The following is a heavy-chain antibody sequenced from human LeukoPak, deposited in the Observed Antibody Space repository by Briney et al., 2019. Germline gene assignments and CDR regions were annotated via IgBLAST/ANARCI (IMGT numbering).Heavy chain of an antibody. CDR1: GFTVSSNY. J-gene: IGHJ3*02. Sequence: PGGSLRLSCVASGFTVSSNYMSWVRQAPGKGLEWVSVIYSGGSTYYAGSVKGRFTISRDNSKNTLYLQMNSLRAEDTAVYYCASFMPDHDAFDIWGQGTMVTVSS. V-gene: IGHV3-66*02. CDR2: IYSGGST. D-gene: IGHD1-14*01. CDR3: ASFMPDHDAFDI.